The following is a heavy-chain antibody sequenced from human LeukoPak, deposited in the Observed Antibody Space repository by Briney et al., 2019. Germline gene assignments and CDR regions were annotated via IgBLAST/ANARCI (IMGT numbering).Heavy chain of an antibody. CDR2: IYYSGST. V-gene: IGHV4-59*01. CDR3: ARGYCSSTICFQYFHH. D-gene: IGHD2-2*01. CDR1: SDSISSSY. J-gene: IGHJ1*01. Sequence: SETLSLTCTVSSDSISSSYWSWIRQPPGKGLEWIGYIYYSGSTNYNPSLKSRVAISVDTSRNQFSLKLNSVTAADTAVYYCARGYCSSTICFQYFHHWGQGTLVTVSS.